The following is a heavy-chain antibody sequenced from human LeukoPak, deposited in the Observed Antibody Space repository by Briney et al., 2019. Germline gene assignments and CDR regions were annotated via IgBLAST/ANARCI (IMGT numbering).Heavy chain of an antibody. V-gene: IGHV4-59*01. CDR3: ARDLELGY. CDR1: GGSISGYY. CDR2: IHYSGST. J-gene: IGHJ4*02. Sequence: TASETLSLTCTVSGGSISGYYWSWIRQPPGKGLEWIGLIHYSGSTNYNPSLKSPVTISVDTSKNQFSLKLSSVTAADTAVYYCARDLELGYWGQGTLVTVSS. D-gene: IGHD5-24*01.